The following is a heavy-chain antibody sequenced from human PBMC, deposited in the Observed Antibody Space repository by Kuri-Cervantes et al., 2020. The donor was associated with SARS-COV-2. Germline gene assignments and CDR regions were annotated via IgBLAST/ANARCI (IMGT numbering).Heavy chain of an antibody. V-gene: IGHV3-30-3*01. CDR2: ISYDGSNK. D-gene: IGHD6-13*01. Sequence: GGSLRLSCAASGFTFSSYAMHWVRQAPGKGLEWVAVISYDGSNKYYADSVKGRFTISRDNSKDTLYLQMNSLRAEDTAVYYCASQLIAAAALDYWGQGTLVTVSS. J-gene: IGHJ4*02. CDR3: ASQLIAAAALDY. CDR1: GFTFSSYA.